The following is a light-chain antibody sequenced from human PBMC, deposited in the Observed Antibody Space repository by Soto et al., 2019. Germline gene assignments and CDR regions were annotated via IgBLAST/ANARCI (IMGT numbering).Light chain of an antibody. J-gene: IGKJ1*01. CDR2: WAS. V-gene: IGKV4-1*01. CDR3: QQYYSTPPT. Sequence: DIVMTQSPDSLAVSLGERATINRKSSQSVLYSSNNENYLAWYQQKPGQPPNLLIYWASTRESGVPDRFSGSGSGTDFTLTISSLQAEDVAVYYCQQYYSTPPTFGQGTKVEIK. CDR1: QSVLYSSNNENY.